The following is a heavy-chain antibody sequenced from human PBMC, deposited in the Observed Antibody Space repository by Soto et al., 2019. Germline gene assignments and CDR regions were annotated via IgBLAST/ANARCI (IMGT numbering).Heavy chain of an antibody. J-gene: IGHJ4*02. CDR3: ARGPSTGCFDS. CDR2: INPANGDT. Sequence: GASVKVSCKASGYTFTTFFLHCMRQAPGQRLEWMGWINPANGDTMYSQKFLGRVSNTRDTSATTAYMELTSLTSEDTAVYYCARGPSTGCFDSWGQGTLVTVSS. V-gene: IGHV1-3*01. D-gene: IGHD1-1*01. CDR1: GYTFTTFF.